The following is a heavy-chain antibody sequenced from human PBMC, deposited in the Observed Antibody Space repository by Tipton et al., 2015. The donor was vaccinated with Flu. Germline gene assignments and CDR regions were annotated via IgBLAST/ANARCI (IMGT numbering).Heavy chain of an antibody. CDR2: IYYSGST. CDR3: ATEYRGGGNRYYFDY. Sequence: TLSLTCTVSGAYIGNGNYYWTWIRQPPGKGLEWIGYIYYSGSTNYNPSLKSRVTISVDTSKNQFSLKLSSVTAADTAVYYCATEYRGGGNRYYFDYWGQGTLVTVSS. D-gene: IGHD4-23*01. CDR1: GAYIGNGNYY. J-gene: IGHJ4*02. V-gene: IGHV4-61*01.